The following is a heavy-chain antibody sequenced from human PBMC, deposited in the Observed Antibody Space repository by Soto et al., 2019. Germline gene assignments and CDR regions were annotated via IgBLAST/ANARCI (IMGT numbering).Heavy chain of an antibody. CDR1: GFTFNNYG. CDR3: ARRQISPPTRGAAAARGGMDV. D-gene: IGHD6-13*01. CDR2: IWNDGRNS. V-gene: IGHV3-33*01. Sequence: QVQLVESGGGVVQPGRSLRLSCAASGFTFNNYGMHWVRQAPGKGLEWVAGIWNDGRNSYYANSVKGRFTISRDNSKNTLYLHMSSLRAEDTAVYYCARRQISPPTRGAAAARGGMDVWGQGTTVNVSS. J-gene: IGHJ6*02.